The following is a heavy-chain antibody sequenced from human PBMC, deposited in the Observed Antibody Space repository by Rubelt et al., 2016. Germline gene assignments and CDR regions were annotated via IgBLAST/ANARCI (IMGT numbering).Heavy chain of an antibody. D-gene: IGHD3-3*01. CDR2: ISGSGGST. CDR3: ARGKHYDFWSGYYTDDY. V-gene: IGHV3-23*01. Sequence: VRQAPGKGLEWVSAISGSGGSTYYADSVKGRFTISRDNSKNTLYLQMNSLRAEDTAVYYCARGKHYDFWSGYYTDDYWGQGTLVTVSS. J-gene: IGHJ4*02.